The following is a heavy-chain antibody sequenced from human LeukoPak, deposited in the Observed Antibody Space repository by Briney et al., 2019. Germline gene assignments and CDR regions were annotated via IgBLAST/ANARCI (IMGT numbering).Heavy chain of an antibody. Sequence: ASVKVSCKASGYTFTSYGISWVRQAPGQGLEWMGWISAYNGNTNYAQKLQGRVTMTTDTSTSTAYMELRSLRSDDTAVYYCARAEIVERAGYYFDNWGQGTLVTVSS. D-gene: IGHD3-22*01. CDR2: ISAYNGNT. CDR3: ARAEIVERAGYYFDN. CDR1: GYTFTSYG. J-gene: IGHJ4*02. V-gene: IGHV1-18*01.